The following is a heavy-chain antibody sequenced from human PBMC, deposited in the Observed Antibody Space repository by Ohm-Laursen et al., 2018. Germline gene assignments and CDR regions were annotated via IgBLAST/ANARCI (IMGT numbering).Heavy chain of an antibody. CDR2: ISGSGFTI. CDR3: ARDGSDMGDY. V-gene: IGHV3-11*04. D-gene: IGHD5-12*01. CDR1: RFTFSDYY. Sequence: SLRLSCAASRFTFSDYYMSWIRQAPGKGLEWISHISGSGFTIYDADSVKGRFTISRDNAKNSLYLQMNSLRVEDTAVYYCARDGSDMGDYWGQGTLVTVSS. J-gene: IGHJ4*02.